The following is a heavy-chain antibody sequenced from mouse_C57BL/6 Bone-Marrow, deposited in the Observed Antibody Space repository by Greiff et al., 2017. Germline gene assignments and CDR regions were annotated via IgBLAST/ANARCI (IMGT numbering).Heavy chain of an antibody. CDR1: GYPFTDYY. Sequence: EVQLQQSGPELVKPGASVKISCKASGYPFTDYYMNWVKQSNGKSLEWIGVINPNYGTTSYNQKFKGKATLTVDKSSSTTYMQLNSLTSEDSAVYNCAEGDYDYDGYYAMDYGGQGTGVTVTA. CDR2: INPNYGTT. D-gene: IGHD2-4*01. V-gene: IGHV1-39*01. CDR3: AEGDYDYDGYYAMDY. J-gene: IGHJ4*01.